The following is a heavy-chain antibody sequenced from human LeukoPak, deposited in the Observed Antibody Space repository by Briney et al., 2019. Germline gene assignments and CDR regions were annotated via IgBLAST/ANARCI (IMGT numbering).Heavy chain of an antibody. CDR3: ARIQWSMLYPYYFDY. CDR2: IYSGGST. CDR1: GFTVSSNY. J-gene: IGHJ4*02. Sequence: GGSLRLSCAASGFTVSSNYMSWARQAPGKGLEWVSVIYSGGSTYYADSVKGRFTISRHNSKNTLYLQMNSLRAEDTAVYYCARIQWSMLYPYYFDYWGQGTLVTVSS. D-gene: IGHD2-8*02. V-gene: IGHV3-53*04.